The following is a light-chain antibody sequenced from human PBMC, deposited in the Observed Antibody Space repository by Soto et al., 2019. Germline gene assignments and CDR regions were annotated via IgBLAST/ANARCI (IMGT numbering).Light chain of an antibody. CDR1: SRNIGAYDY. CDR3: ASYTTTSTRV. Sequence: QSALTQTASVSGSPGQSIAISCTGTSRNIGAYDYVSWYQQHPDKAHKLMMYEVSNRPSGVSDRFSGSKSVNTATLTISGLQAEDEADYYCASYTTTSTRVFGTGTKVTVL. V-gene: IGLV2-14*03. CDR2: EVS. J-gene: IGLJ1*01.